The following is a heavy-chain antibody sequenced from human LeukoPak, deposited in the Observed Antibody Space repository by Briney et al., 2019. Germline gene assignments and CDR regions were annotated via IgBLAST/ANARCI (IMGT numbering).Heavy chain of an antibody. V-gene: IGHV3-30*04. D-gene: IGHD3-16*01. J-gene: IGHJ4*02. CDR2: ISNDATRK. CDR1: GFNFISYA. Sequence: PGGSLRLSCTASGFNFISYAMHWVRQAPGKSLEWVALISNDATRKYGDSVRGRFTISTDRSKTTLYLQMNSLRADDSAVYYCARDSLPLLRLGELYPGGFDFWGRGTLVTVSS. CDR3: ARDSLPLLRLGELYPGGFDF.